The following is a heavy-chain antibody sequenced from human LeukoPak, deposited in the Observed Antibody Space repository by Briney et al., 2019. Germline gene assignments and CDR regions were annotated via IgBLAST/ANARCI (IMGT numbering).Heavy chain of an antibody. V-gene: IGHV1-18*04. CDR2: ISTYNVNT. D-gene: IGHD6-19*01. J-gene: IGHJ4*02. Sequence: ASVKVSCKASGYTFTSHGITWVRQAPGQGLEWMGWISTYNVNTNYAQKLQGRVTMTTDTSTSTAYMELRSLRSDDTAVYYCARFAVHRRIAVAGQFGLDYWGQGTLVTVSS. CDR3: ARFAVHRRIAVAGQFGLDY. CDR1: GYTFTSHG.